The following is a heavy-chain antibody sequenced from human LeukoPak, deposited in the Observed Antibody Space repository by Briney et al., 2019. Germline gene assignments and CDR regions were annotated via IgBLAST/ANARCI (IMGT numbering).Heavy chain of an antibody. CDR1: GGSISSYY. V-gene: IGHV4-59*12. J-gene: IGHJ2*01. Sequence: PSETLSLTCTVSGGSISSYYWSWIRQPPGKGLEWIGYIYYSGSTNYNPSLKSRVTISVDTSKNQFSLKLSSVTAADTAVYYCARALRYFDWLLDYWYFDLWGRGTLVTVSS. CDR2: IYYSGST. D-gene: IGHD3-9*01. CDR3: ARALRYFDWLLDYWYFDL.